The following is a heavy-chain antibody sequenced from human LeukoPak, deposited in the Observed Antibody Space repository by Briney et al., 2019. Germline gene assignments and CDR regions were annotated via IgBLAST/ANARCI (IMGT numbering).Heavy chain of an antibody. Sequence: GGSLRLSCAASGFTFSSYAMSWVRQAPGKGLEWVLAISGSGGSTYYADPVKGRFTISRENSKNTLYLKMNSLRAEDTAVYYCAKARDYYDSSGFFDYWGQGTLVTVSS. CDR3: AKARDYYDSSGFFDY. CDR2: ISGSGGST. J-gene: IGHJ4*02. CDR1: GFTFSSYA. V-gene: IGHV3-23*01. D-gene: IGHD3-22*01.